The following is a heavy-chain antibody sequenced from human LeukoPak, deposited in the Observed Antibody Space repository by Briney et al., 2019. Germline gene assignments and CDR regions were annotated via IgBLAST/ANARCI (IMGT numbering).Heavy chain of an antibody. CDR3: ARLSSSSLFDY. D-gene: IGHD6-13*01. V-gene: IGHV3-7*05. Sequence: GGSLRLSCAASGFTFSSYWMSWVRQAPGKGLEWVANIKQDGSEKYYVDSVKSRFTISRDNAKNSLYLQMNSLRAEDTAVYYCARLSSSSLFDYWGQGTLVTVSS. CDR2: IKQDGSEK. J-gene: IGHJ4*02. CDR1: GFTFSSYW.